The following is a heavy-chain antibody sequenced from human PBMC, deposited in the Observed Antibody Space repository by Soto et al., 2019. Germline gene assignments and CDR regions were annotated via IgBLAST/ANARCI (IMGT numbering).Heavy chain of an antibody. J-gene: IGHJ4*02. CDR2: IFPNTGAT. CDR1: GYSFSDFY. V-gene: IGHV1-2*02. CDR3: AKLMITFRGVLDDS. Sequence: GASVKVSCKASGYSFSDFYLHWVRQAPGQGLEWMGWIFPNTGATKYAQKFQGRVIMTRDTSINTAYMEVSGLTSDDTAVYYCAKLMITFRGVLDDSWGQGTLVTSPQ. D-gene: IGHD3-16*01.